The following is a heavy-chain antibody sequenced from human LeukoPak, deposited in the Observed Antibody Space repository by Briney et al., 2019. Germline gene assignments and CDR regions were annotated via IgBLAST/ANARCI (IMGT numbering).Heavy chain of an antibody. D-gene: IGHD4-11*01. J-gene: IGHJ4*02. V-gene: IGHV4-4*07. CDR2: VYTSGST. CDR3: ARLQGDYSFDY. Sequence: NPSETLSLTCTVSGGSISSYYWGWIRQPAGKGLEWIGRVYTSGSTNYNPSLKSRVTMSVDTSKNQLSLKLSSVTAADTAVYYCARLQGDYSFDYWGQGTLVTVSS. CDR1: GGSISSYY.